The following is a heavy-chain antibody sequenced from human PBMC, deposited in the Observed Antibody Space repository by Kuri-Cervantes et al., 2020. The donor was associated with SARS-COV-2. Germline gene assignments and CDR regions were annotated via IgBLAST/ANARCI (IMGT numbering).Heavy chain of an antibody. V-gene: IGHV3-33*08. Sequence: LSLTCAASCFTFTTDGMHWVRQAPGKGLEWVAVIWYDGSNKYYADSVKGRFTISRDNSKNTLYLQMNSLRAEDTAVYYCARDNSYFDYWGQGTLVTVSS. CDR3: ARDNSYFDY. J-gene: IGHJ4*01. CDR1: CFTFTTDG. CDR2: IWYDGSNK.